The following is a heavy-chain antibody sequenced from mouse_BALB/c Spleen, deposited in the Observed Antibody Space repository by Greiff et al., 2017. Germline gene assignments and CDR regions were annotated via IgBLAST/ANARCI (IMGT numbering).Heavy chain of an antibody. V-gene: IGHV1-80*01. Sequence: QVQLQQSGAELVRPGSSVKISCKASGYAFSSYWMNWVKQRPGQGLEWIGQIYPGDGDTNYNGKFKGKATLTADKSSSTAYMQLSSLTSEDSAVYFCARTYSRGYAMDYWGQGTSVTVSS. J-gene: IGHJ4*01. CDR1: GYAFSSYW. CDR2: IYPGDGDT. D-gene: IGHD2-14*01. CDR3: ARTYSRGYAMDY.